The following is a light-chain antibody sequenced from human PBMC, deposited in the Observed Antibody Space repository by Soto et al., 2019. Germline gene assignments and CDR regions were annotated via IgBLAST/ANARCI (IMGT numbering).Light chain of an antibody. J-gene: IGLJ2*01. V-gene: IGLV2-23*01. Sequence: QSALTQPASVSGSPGQSITISCTGTSSDVGSYNLVSWYQQHPGKAPKLMIYEGSKRPSGVSNRFSGSKSGNTASLTISGVQDEDEDDCYCCSSAGSSMHVVFGGGTKLTVL. CDR3: CSSAGSSMHVV. CDR1: SSDVGSYNL. CDR2: EGS.